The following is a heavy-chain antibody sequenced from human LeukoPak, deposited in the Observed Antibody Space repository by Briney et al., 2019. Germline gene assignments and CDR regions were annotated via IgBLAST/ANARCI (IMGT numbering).Heavy chain of an antibody. CDR3: ARCSTSSCYYYGMDV. V-gene: IGHV4-34*01. Sequence: SETLSLTCAVYGGSFSGYYWSWIRQPPGKGLEWIGEINHSGSTNYNPSLKSRVTISVDTSKNQFSLKLSSVTAADTAVYYCARCSTSSCYYYGMDVWGKGTTVTVSS. CDR2: INHSGST. J-gene: IGHJ6*04. D-gene: IGHD2-2*01. CDR1: GGSFSGYY.